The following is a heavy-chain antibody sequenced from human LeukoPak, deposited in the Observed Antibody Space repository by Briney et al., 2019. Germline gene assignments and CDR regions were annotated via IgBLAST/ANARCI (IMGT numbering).Heavy chain of an antibody. V-gene: IGHV1-69*13. J-gene: IGHJ4*02. CDR3: ARGSEDYYDSSGYSWDY. D-gene: IGHD3-22*01. Sequence: SVKVSCKASGGTFSSYAISWVRQAPGQGLEWMGGIIPIFGTANYAQKFQGRVTITADESTSTAYIELSSLRSEDTAVYYCARGSEDYYDSSGYSWDYWGQGTLVTVSS. CDR1: GGTFSSYA. CDR2: IIPIFGTA.